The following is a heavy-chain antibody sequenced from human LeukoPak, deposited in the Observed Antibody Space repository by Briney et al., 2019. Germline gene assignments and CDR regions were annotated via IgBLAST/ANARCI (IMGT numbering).Heavy chain of an antibody. V-gene: IGHV4-39*07. J-gene: IGHJ4*02. CDR2: IYYGGST. CDR3: ATRLRPVNIVASQALAGFDY. D-gene: IGHD5-12*01. CDR1: GGSISSSSYY. Sequence: SETLSLTCTVSGGSISSSSYYWGWIRQPPGKGLGWIGTIYYGGSTNYNPSLKSRVTISVDKSKNQFSLKLSSVTAADAAVYYCATRLRPVNIVASQALAGFDYWGQGTLVTVSS.